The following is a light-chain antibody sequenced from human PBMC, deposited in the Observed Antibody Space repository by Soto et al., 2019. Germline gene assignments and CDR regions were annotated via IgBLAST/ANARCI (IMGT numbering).Light chain of an antibody. CDR3: QQRSNWPPIT. J-gene: IGKJ5*01. CDR2: YAS. V-gene: IGKV3-11*01. Sequence: EIVLTQSPATLSLSPGERATLSCMASQSINRYLAWYQQKPGQAPRLLIYYASNRAAGIPARFSGSGSGTDFTLTISSLEPEDFAVYYCQQRSNWPPITFGQGTRLEIK. CDR1: QSINRY.